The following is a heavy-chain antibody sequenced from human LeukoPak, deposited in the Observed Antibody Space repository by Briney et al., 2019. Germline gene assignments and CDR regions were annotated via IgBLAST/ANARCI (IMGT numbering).Heavy chain of an antibody. CDR3: ARASGDPDLDYYYYMDV. CDR2: IYYSGST. V-gene: IGHV4-39*07. J-gene: IGHJ6*03. D-gene: IGHD2-21*02. Sequence: SETLSLTCTVSGGSISSSSYYWGWIRQPPGKGLEWIGSIYYSGSTFYNPSLKSRVTISVDTSKNQFSLKLSSVTAADTAVYYCARASGDPDLDYYYYMDVWGKGTTVTISS. CDR1: GGSISSSSYY.